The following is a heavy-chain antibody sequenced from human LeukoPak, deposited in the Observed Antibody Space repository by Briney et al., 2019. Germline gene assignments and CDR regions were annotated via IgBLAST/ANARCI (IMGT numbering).Heavy chain of an antibody. V-gene: IGHV3-23*01. CDR2: ISDSGGTT. CDR1: GFTFSSYA. D-gene: IGHD4-11*01. Sequence: PGGSLTLSCAASGFTFSSYAMNWVRQAPGKGLEWVSSISDSGGTTFYADSVKGRFTISRDSSKKTLYLQMNSLRAEDTAVYYCAKDAQPTTVTTFDYWGQGTLVTVSS. J-gene: IGHJ4*02. CDR3: AKDAQPTTVTTFDY.